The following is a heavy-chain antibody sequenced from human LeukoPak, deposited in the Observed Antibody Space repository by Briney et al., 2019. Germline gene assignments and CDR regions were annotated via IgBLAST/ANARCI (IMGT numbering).Heavy chain of an antibody. CDR2: IPYDGSNK. Sequence: GGSLRLSCAASGFTFSSYAMHWVRQAPGKGLEWVAVIPYDGSNKYYADSVKGRFTISRDNSKNTLYLQMNSLRAEDTAVYYCARGGGSWLNWGQGTLVTVSS. V-gene: IGHV3-30-3*01. J-gene: IGHJ4*02. D-gene: IGHD6-13*01. CDR3: ARGGGSWLN. CDR1: GFTFSSYA.